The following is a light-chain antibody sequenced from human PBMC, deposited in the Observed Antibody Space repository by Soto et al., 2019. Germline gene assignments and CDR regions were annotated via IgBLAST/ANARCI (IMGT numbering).Light chain of an antibody. Sequence: DTQMTQSPSSLSASVGDRVTITCRASQTIDNNLNWYQQKPGKAPRLLIYVAFSLQSGVPSRFSGSGSGTDFTLTISSLQPDDFATYFCQQSFSIPYTFGQGNILEIK. CDR1: QTIDNN. J-gene: IGKJ2*01. V-gene: IGKV1-39*01. CDR3: QQSFSIPYT. CDR2: VAF.